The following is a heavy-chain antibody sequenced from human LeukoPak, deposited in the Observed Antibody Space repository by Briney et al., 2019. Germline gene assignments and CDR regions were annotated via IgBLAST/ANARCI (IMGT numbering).Heavy chain of an antibody. CDR2: INHSGST. D-gene: IGHD2-8*01. V-gene: IGHV4-34*01. CDR3: ASSGVIGVARREYYFDY. J-gene: IGHJ4*02. CDR1: GGSFSGYY. Sequence: SETLSLTCAVYGGSFSGYYWSWIRQPPGKGLEWIGEINHSGSTNYNPSLKSRVTISVDTSKNQFSLKLGSVTAADTAVYYCASSGVIGVARREYYFDYWGQGTLVTVSS.